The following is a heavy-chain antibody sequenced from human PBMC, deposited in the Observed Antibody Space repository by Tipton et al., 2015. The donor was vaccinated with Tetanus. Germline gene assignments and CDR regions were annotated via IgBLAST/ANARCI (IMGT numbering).Heavy chain of an antibody. J-gene: IGHJ6*02. CDR1: GYTFTGYY. Sequence: QLVQSGAELKKPGASVKVSCTASGYTFTGYYMYWVRQAPRQGLEWVGWIDPNSGDTIYAQNFQGRVTMTRDTSISTVYMELSRLRSDDTAVYYCARDRGDYIYYGMDVWGPGTTVTVSS. V-gene: IGHV1-2*02. D-gene: IGHD3-22*01. CDR3: ARDRGDYIYYGMDV. CDR2: IDPNSGDT.